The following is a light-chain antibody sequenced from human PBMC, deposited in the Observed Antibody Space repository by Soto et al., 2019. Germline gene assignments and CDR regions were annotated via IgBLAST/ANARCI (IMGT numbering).Light chain of an antibody. CDR3: QTWGTGILV. CDR2: LNSDGSH. Sequence: QPVLTQSPSASASLGASVKLTCTLSSGHSSYAIAWHQQQPEKGPRYLMKLNSDGSHSKGDGIPDRFSGSSSGAERYLTISSLQSEDEVDYYCQTWGTGILVFGGGTKLTVL. J-gene: IGLJ2*01. CDR1: SGHSSYA. V-gene: IGLV4-69*01.